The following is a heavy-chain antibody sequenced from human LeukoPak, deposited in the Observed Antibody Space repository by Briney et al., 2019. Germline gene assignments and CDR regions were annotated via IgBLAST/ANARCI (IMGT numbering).Heavy chain of an antibody. CDR1: GFTVSSNY. V-gene: IGHV3-66*01. J-gene: IGHJ4*02. Sequence: GGSLRLSCAASGFTVSSNYMSWVRQAPGKGLEWVSVIYSGGSTYYADSVKGRFTISRDNSKNTLYLQMNSLRAEDTAVYYCASAHSGWLAFDYWGQGTLVTVSS. D-gene: IGHD6-19*01. CDR2: IYSGGST. CDR3: ASAHSGWLAFDY.